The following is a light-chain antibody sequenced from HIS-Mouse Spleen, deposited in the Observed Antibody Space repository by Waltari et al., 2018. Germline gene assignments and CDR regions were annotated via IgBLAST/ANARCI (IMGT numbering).Light chain of an antibody. J-gene: IGLJ3*02. CDR2: EGS. V-gene: IGLV2-23*01. CDR1: SSDVGSYNL. CDR3: CSYAGSSTWV. Sequence: QSALTQPASVSGSPGQSITISCTGTSSDVGSYNLVSWYQQHPGNAPKLMIYEGSKPPYGVANRFAGSKSSNTASLTISGLQAEDEADYYGCSYAGSSTWVFGGGTKLTVL.